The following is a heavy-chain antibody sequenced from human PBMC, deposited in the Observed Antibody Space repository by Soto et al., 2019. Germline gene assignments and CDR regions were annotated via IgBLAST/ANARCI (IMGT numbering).Heavy chain of an antibody. V-gene: IGHV3-9*01. Sequence: PGGSLRLSCAASGFIFNDYAMHWVRQAPGKGPEWVSGIGWKGDSIGYADSVKGRFTISRDNAKNSLYLQMNSLRAEDTALYYCAKVLAAGTWALDSWGQGTPVTVSS. CDR1: GFIFNDYA. D-gene: IGHD6-13*01. CDR3: AKVLAAGTWALDS. J-gene: IGHJ4*02. CDR2: IGWKGDSI.